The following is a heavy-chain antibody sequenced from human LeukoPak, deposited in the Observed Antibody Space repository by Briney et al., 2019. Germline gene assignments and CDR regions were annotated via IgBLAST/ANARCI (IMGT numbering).Heavy chain of an antibody. CDR1: RFTFSSYE. J-gene: IGHJ4*02. CDR3: ARDRLEGQQRILFDY. V-gene: IGHV3-48*03. D-gene: IGHD6-13*01. CDR2: ISSSGSTI. Sequence: GGSLRLSCAASRFTFSSYEMNWVRQAPGKGLEWVSYISSSGSTIYYADSVKGRFTISRDNAKNSLYLQMNSLRAEDTAVYYCARDRLEGQQRILFDYWGQGTLVTVSS.